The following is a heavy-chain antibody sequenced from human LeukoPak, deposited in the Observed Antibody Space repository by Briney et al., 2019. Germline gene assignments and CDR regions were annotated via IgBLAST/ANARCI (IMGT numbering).Heavy chain of an antibody. CDR2: ISYDGSNK. CDR3: ARDYAVAAHFDY. J-gene: IGHJ4*02. V-gene: IGHV3-30*03. Sequence: GGSLRLSCAASGFTFSSYGMHWVRQAPGKGLEWVAVISYDGSNKYYADSVKGRFTISRDNSKNTLYLQMNSLRAEDTAVYYCARDYAVAAHFDYWGQGTLVTVSS. CDR1: GFTFSSYG. D-gene: IGHD6-19*01.